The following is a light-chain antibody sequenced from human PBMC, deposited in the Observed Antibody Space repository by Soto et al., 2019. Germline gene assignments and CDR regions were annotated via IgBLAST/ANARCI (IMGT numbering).Light chain of an antibody. CDR3: LLSYSGARTFVV. CDR1: TGAVTSGHY. J-gene: IGLJ2*01. Sequence: QTVVTQEPSLTVSPGGTVTLTCGSSTGAVTSGHYPYWFQQKPGQAPRTLIYDTSNKHSWTPARFSGSLLGGKAALTLSVAQPEDEAEYYCLLSYSGARTFVVFGGGTKVTVL. V-gene: IGLV7-46*01. CDR2: DTS.